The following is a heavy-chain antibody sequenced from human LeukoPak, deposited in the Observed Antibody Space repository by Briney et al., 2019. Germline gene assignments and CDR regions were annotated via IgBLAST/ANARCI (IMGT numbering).Heavy chain of an antibody. CDR3: TRDGYADSATDGFDV. CDR1: GFTFSSYW. CDR2: IQQDGSGK. V-gene: IGHV3-7*01. D-gene: IGHD4-17*01. J-gene: IGHJ3*01. Sequence: GGSLRLSCAASGFTFSSYWMIWVRQAPGKGLEWVGNIQQDGSGKEYVDAVKGRFTISRENAKNSLYLQMDSLRAEDTAVYYCTRDGYADSATDGFDVWGQGTMVSVSS.